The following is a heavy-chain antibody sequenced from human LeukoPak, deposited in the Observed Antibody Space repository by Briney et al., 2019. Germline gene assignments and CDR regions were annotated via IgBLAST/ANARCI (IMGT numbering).Heavy chain of an antibody. D-gene: IGHD6-19*01. Sequence: ASVKVSCKASGYTFTSYGISWVRRAPGQGLEWMGWISAYNGNTNYAQKLQGRVTMTTDTSTSTAYMELRSLRSDDTAVYYCARDGSGSFSYYYYYGMDVWGQGTTVTVSS. V-gene: IGHV1-18*01. J-gene: IGHJ6*02. CDR2: ISAYNGNT. CDR3: ARDGSGSFSYYYYYGMDV. CDR1: GYTFTSYG.